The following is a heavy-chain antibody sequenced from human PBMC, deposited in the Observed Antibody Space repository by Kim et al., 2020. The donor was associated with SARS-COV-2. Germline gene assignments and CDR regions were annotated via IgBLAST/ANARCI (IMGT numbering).Heavy chain of an antibody. CDR1: GGSFSGYY. CDR3: ARGRLARFLEWLLLTRRAHFDY. D-gene: IGHD3-3*01. CDR2: INHSGST. J-gene: IGHJ4*02. Sequence: SETLSLTCAVYGGSFSGYYWSWIRQPPGKGLEWIGEINHSGSTNYNPSLKSRVTISVDTSKNQFSLKLSSVTAADTAVYYCARGRLARFLEWLLLTRRAHFDYWGQGTLVTVSS. V-gene: IGHV4-34*01.